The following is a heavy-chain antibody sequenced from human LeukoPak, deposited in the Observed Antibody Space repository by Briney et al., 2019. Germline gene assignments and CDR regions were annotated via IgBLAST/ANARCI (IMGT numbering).Heavy chain of an antibody. CDR3: ARRVGVVIKSFQSPTAPSQFDL. CDR2: INHSGST. D-gene: IGHD3-3*01. J-gene: IGHJ2*01. Sequence: SETLFLTCTVSGGSISSYYWSWIRQPPGKGLEWIGEINHSGSTNYNPSLKSRVTISVDTSKNQFSLKLSSVTAADTAVYYCARRVGVVIKSFQSPTAPSQFDLWGRGTLVTVSS. CDR1: GGSISSYY. V-gene: IGHV4-34*01.